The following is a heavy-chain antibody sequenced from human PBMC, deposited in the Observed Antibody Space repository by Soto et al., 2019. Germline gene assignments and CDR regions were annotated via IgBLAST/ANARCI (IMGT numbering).Heavy chain of an antibody. CDR2: RDYSGST. V-gene: IGHV4-59*08. CDR3: ASRSSGWYYGMDV. Sequence: SSETLSLTCTVSGGSISSYYWSWIRQPPGKGLEWIGYRDYSGSTNYNPSLKSRVTISVDRSKNQLSLKLSSVTAADTAVYYCASRSSGWYYGMDVWGQGTTVTVSS. D-gene: IGHD6-19*01. J-gene: IGHJ6*02. CDR1: GGSISSYY.